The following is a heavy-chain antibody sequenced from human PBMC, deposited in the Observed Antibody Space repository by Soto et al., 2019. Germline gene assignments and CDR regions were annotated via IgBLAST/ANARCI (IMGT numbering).Heavy chain of an antibody. V-gene: IGHV3-11*01. CDR2: ISSSCSTI. Sequence: GGSLRLSCAASGFTFSDYYMSWIRKAPGKGLEWVSYISSSCSTIYYADSVKGRFTISRDNSKNSLYLQMNSLRTEDTALYYCAKDLGSPSSSFDYWGQGTLVTVSS. CDR3: AKDLGSPSSSFDY. D-gene: IGHD6-13*01. J-gene: IGHJ4*02. CDR1: GFTFSDYY.